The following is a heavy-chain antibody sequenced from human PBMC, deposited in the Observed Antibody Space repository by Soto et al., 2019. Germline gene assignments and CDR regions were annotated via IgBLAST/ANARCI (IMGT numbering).Heavy chain of an antibody. CDR2: IIPIFGTA. J-gene: IGHJ4*02. CDR3: AFDCSGGSCYSNFDY. Sequence: QVQLVQSGAEVKKPGSSVKVSCKASGGTFSSYAISWVRQAPGQGLEWMGGIIPIFGTANYAQKFQGRVTINADESTSTAYMELSSLRSEDTAVYYCAFDCSGGSCYSNFDYWGQGTLVTVSS. V-gene: IGHV1-69*01. CDR1: GGTFSSYA. D-gene: IGHD2-15*01.